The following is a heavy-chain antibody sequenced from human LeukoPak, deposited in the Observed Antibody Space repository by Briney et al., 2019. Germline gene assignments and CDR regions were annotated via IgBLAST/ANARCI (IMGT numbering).Heavy chain of an antibody. D-gene: IGHD6-19*01. CDR2: MNPKSGNT. CDR1: GYTFTSYD. CDR3: ARRAVDNSYYYYMDV. J-gene: IGHJ6*03. Sequence: ASVKVSCKASGYTFTSYDINWVRQVTGQGLEWMGWMNPKSGNTGYAQKFQGRVTITRNTSISTAYMEVSSLRYEDTAVYYCARRAVDNSYYYYMDVWGKGTTVTVSS. V-gene: IGHV1-8*03.